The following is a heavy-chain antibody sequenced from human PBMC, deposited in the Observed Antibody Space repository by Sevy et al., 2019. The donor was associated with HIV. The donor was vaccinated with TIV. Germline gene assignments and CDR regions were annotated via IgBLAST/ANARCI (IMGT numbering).Heavy chain of an antibody. Sequence: ASVKVSCKASGFRFSSYGFTWVRQAPGQGLEWMGWIGVYNGNSNSAQRLQGRVTLTTDTSTSTVYMGLSGLKSDDTAVYYCARVPTYYYGSSTYFDYWGQGTPVTVSS. D-gene: IGHD3-10*01. J-gene: IGHJ4*02. CDR3: ARVPTYYYGSSTYFDY. CDR2: IGVYNGNS. V-gene: IGHV1-18*01. CDR1: GFRFSSYG.